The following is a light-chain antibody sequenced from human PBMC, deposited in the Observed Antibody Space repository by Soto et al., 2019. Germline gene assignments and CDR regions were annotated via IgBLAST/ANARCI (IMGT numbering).Light chain of an antibody. CDR1: QSIRSY. CDR3: QQRSSWPLI. J-gene: IGKJ4*01. Sequence: EIVLTQSPGTLSLSPGERATLSCRASQSIRSYLAWYQQKPGQAPRLLIYDASNRATGIPARFSGSGSGTAFTLTISSLEPEDFAVYFCQQRSSWPLIFGGGTKVEIK. V-gene: IGKV3-11*01. CDR2: DAS.